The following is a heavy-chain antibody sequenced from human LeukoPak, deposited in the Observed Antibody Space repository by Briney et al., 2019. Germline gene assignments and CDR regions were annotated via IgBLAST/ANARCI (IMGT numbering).Heavy chain of an antibody. CDR2: ISSSGSTI. Sequence: GSLRLSCEVSGFIFSSYWMNWVRQAPGKGLEWVSYISSSGSTIYYADSVKGRFTISRDNAKNSLYLQMNSLRAEDTAVYYCAAQYCSGGSCYFDPFDYWGQGTLVTVSS. D-gene: IGHD2-15*01. J-gene: IGHJ4*02. CDR3: AAQYCSGGSCYFDPFDY. V-gene: IGHV3-48*03. CDR1: GFIFSSYW.